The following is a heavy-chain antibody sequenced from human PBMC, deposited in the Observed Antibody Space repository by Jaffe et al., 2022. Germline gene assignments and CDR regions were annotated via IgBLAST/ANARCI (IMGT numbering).Heavy chain of an antibody. CDR2: IRYDGSNK. D-gene: IGHD6-19*01. CDR3: AKDSQSYYSSGWYILGYFEY. V-gene: IGHV3-30*02. J-gene: IGHJ4*02. Sequence: QVQLVESGGGVVQPGGSLRLSCAASGFTFSSYGMHWVRQAPGKGLEWVAFIRYDGSNKYYADSVKGRFTISRDNSKNTLYLQMNSLRAEDTAVYYCAKDSQSYYSSGWYILGYFEYWGQGTLVTVSS. CDR1: GFTFSSYG.